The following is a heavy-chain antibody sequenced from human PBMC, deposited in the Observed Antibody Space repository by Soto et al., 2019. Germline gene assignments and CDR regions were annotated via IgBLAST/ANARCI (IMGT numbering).Heavy chain of an antibody. D-gene: IGHD3-3*01. CDR1: GYTFTSYD. CDR2: MNPNSGNT. V-gene: IGHV1-8*01. Sequence: QVQLVQSGAEVKKPGASVKVSCKASGYTFTSYDINWVRQATGQGLEWMGWMNPNSGNTGYAQKFQGRVTMTRNTSKSTAYMELRSLRSEDTAVYYCARAKYDFWRTSRIGWFDPWGQGTLVTVSS. CDR3: ARAKYDFWRTSRIGWFDP. J-gene: IGHJ5*02.